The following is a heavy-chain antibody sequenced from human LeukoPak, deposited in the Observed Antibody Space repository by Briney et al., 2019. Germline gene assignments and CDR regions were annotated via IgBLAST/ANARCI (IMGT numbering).Heavy chain of an antibody. Sequence: PSETLSLTCTVSGGSISSDYWSWIRQPAGKGLEWIGRIFTSGSTSCNPSLKSRVTMSLDTSKNQFSLKLSSVTAADTAVYFCSRGGANDLWGQGTLVTVSS. CDR2: IFTSGST. CDR1: GGSISSDY. V-gene: IGHV4-4*07. CDR3: SRGGANDL. D-gene: IGHD4/OR15-4a*01. J-gene: IGHJ5*02.